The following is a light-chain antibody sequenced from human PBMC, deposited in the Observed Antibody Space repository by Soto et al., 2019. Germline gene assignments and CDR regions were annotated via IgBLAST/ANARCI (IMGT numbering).Light chain of an antibody. Sequence: EIVLTQSPATLSLSPGERATLSCRASQSVSSYLAWYQQKPGQAPRLLIYDASNRATGIPARFSGSGSGTDFTLTISSLEPEDFAVYYCQQYNNWPLTFGGGTRWISN. CDR3: QQYNNWPLT. CDR1: QSVSSY. CDR2: DAS. V-gene: IGKV3-11*01. J-gene: IGKJ4*01.